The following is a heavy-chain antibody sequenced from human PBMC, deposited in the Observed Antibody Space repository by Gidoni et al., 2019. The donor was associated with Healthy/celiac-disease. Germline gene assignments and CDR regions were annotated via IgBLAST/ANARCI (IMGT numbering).Heavy chain of an antibody. CDR1: GYTFTGYY. CDR2: INPNSGGT. J-gene: IGHJ4*02. D-gene: IGHD6-19*01. V-gene: IGHV1-2*02. CDR3: ARGRVPGIAVAGTIDY. Sequence: QVPLVQSGAEVTKPGASVKVSCKASGYTFTGYYMHWVRQAPGQGLEWMGWINPNSGGTNYAQKFQGRVTRTRDTSISTAYMELSRLRSDDTAVYYCARGRVPGIAVAGTIDYWGQGTLVTVSS.